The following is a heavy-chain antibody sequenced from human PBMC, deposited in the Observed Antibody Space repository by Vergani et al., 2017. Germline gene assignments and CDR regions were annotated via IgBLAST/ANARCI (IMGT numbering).Heavy chain of an antibody. Sequence: QLVESGGGWVQPGGSLRLSCLVSGFDFRSYIMNWVRQAPGKGLEWVSFVSTGTKSQSYAESVKGRFTISRDSAKNSLYLQMDSLRAEDTAVYYCAREYSSTSGRAFDFWGQGTKVTVSS. V-gene: IGHV3-48*01. CDR1: GFDFRSYI. CDR3: AREYSSTSGRAFDF. D-gene: IGHD2-2*01. J-gene: IGHJ3*01. CDR2: VSTGTKSQ.